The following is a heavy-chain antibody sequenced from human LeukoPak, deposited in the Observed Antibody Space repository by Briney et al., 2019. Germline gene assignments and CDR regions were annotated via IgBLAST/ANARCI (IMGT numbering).Heavy chain of an antibody. Sequence: SETLSLTCTVSGGSISSYYWSWIRQPAGKGPEWIGRIYTSGSTNYNPSLKSRVTMSVDTSKNQFSLKLSSVTAADTAVYYCARDSYSNYSYYYYYMDVRGKGTTVTVSS. J-gene: IGHJ6*03. CDR2: IYTSGST. D-gene: IGHD4-11*01. CDR3: ARDSYSNYSYYYYYMDV. CDR1: GGSISSYY. V-gene: IGHV4-4*07.